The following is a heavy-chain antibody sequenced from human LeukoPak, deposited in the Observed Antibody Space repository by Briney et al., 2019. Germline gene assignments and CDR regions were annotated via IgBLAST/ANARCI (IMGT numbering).Heavy chain of an antibody. CDR2: IYYSGST. J-gene: IGHJ4*02. CDR3: ARGLEDFWSGYYLH. D-gene: IGHD3-3*01. Sequence: MSSETLSLTCTVSDASFSSYYWSWIRQPPGKGLEWIGYIYYSGSTNYNPSLKSRVTISVDTSKNQFSLKLSSVTAADTAVYYCARGLEDFWSGYYLHWGQGTLVTVSS. CDR1: DASFSSYY. V-gene: IGHV4-59*12.